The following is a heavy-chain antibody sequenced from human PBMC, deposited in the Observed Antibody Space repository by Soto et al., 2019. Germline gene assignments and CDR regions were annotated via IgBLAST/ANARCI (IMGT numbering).Heavy chain of an antibody. CDR2: IYPGDSDT. CDR3: ARHPGYCSGTSCYGYYTMDV. V-gene: IGHV5-51*01. Sequence: GESLKISCKGSGYSFTSYWIGWVRQMPGKGLEWMGIIYPGDSDTRYSPSFQGQVTISADKSISTAYLQWSSLKASDTAMYSCARHPGYCSGTSCYGYYTMDVWGQGTTVTVSS. CDR1: GYSFTSYW. J-gene: IGHJ6*02. D-gene: IGHD2-2*01.